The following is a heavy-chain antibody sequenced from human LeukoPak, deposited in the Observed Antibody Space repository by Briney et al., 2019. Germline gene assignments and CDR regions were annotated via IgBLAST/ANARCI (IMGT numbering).Heavy chain of an antibody. J-gene: IGHJ3*01. CDR2: TYNSGNT. CDR1: GGSISISGFY. Sequence: PSQTLSLTCSVSGGSISISGFYWNWIHQLPGKGLEWIGYTYNSGNTYYNPSFGSRVTISTDTSMNQFFLKSHSVTAADTAVYYCARSSGWRDAFDFWGRGTMVTVSS. V-gene: IGHV4-31*03. D-gene: IGHD6-19*01. CDR3: ARSSGWRDAFDF.